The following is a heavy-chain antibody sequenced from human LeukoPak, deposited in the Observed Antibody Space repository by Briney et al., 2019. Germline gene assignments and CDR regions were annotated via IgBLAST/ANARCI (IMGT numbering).Heavy chain of an antibody. V-gene: IGHV3-74*01. CDR2: INGDGSST. Sequence: GGSLRLSCAASGFTISSYWMHWVRQAPGKGLVQVSRINGDGSSTINADSVKGRFTISRDDAKNTLYLQMNSLKVDDTAVYYCARCGCPPEALGDTFDIWGQGTMVTVSS. J-gene: IGHJ3*02. CDR3: ARCGCPPEALGDTFDI. D-gene: IGHD1-14*01. CDR1: GFTISSYW.